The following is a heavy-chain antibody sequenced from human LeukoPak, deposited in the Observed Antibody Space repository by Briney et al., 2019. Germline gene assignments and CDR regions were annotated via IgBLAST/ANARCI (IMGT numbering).Heavy chain of an antibody. CDR2: FYYRGSRTT. J-gene: IGHJ4*02. CDR3: ARASAEYSNSWSSDY. V-gene: IGHV4-39*07. Sequence: SETLSLTCSVSGGSISTGSYYWGWIRQPPGKGLEWIGSFYYRGSRTTHYNPSLKSRVTISVDTSTNQFSLKLSSVTAADTAVFYCARASAEYSNSWSSDYWGQGALVTVSS. D-gene: IGHD6-13*01. CDR1: GGSISTGSYY.